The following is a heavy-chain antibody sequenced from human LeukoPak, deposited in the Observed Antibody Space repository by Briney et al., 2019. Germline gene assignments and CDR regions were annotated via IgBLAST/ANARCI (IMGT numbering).Heavy chain of an antibody. D-gene: IGHD5-18*01. CDR1: GGSINSHY. CDR3: AREPENNYGIFDS. Sequence: SETLSLTCTVSGGSINSHYWSWIRQPPDKGLEWIGYIYYSGTINYNPSLKGRVTISVDTSKNQFSLSLSSVTAADTAVYYCAREPENNYGIFDSWGQGALVTVSS. CDR2: IYYSGTI. J-gene: IGHJ4*02. V-gene: IGHV4-59*11.